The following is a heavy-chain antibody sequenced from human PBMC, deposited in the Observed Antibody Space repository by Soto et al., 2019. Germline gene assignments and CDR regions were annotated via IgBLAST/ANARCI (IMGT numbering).Heavy chain of an antibody. Sequence: QGQLVQSGGEVKKPGASVKVSCKASGYTFTRYGISWVRQAPGQGLVWMGWISGYNGDTKYAQKFQGRVTMTVDTSTTTAYMELRSLTSDDRAVYYCAKNGQPPYYYYGMDVWGQGTTVTVSS. V-gene: IGHV1-18*01. CDR2: ISGYNGDT. J-gene: IGHJ6*02. D-gene: IGHD2-8*01. CDR3: AKNGQPPYYYYGMDV. CDR1: GYTFTRYG.